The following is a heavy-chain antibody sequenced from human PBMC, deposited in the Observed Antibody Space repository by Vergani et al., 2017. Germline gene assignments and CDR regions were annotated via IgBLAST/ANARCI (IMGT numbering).Heavy chain of an antibody. V-gene: IGHV3-30*18. J-gene: IGHJ4*02. Sequence: QVQLVESGGGVVQPGRSLRLSCAASGFIFSSYGMHWVRQAPGKGLEWVAVISYDGSNKYYADSVKGRFTISRDNSKNTLYLQMNSLRAEDTAVYYCAKVGLVHRGDYGRFDYWGQGTLVTVSS. D-gene: IGHD4-17*01. CDR1: GFIFSSYG. CDR3: AKVGLVHRGDYGRFDY. CDR2: ISYDGSNK.